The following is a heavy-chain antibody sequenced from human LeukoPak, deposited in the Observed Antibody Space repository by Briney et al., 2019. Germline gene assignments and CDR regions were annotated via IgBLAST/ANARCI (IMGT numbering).Heavy chain of an antibody. Sequence: PGGSLRLSCVASGFTFSSHWMSWVRQAPGKGLEWVANIKQDGSEKYYVDSVKGRFTISRDNAENSLYLQMNSLRAEDTAVYYCAREHYFYYMDGWGKGTTVTVSS. J-gene: IGHJ6*03. CDR2: IKQDGSEK. CDR1: GFTFSSHW. V-gene: IGHV3-7*01. CDR3: AREHYFYYMDG.